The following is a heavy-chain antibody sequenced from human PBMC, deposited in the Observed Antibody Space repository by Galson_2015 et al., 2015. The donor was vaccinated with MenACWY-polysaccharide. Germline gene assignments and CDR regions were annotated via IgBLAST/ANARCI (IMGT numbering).Heavy chain of an antibody. V-gene: IGHV3-9*01. CDR1: GFTFDDYA. CDR2: ISWNSGSI. CDR3: AKSQALDDILTGYYQPSYYFDY. J-gene: IGHJ4*02. Sequence: SLRLSCAASGFTFDDYAMHWVRQAPGKGLEWVSGISWNSGSIGYADSVKGRFTISRDNAKNSLYLQMNSLRAEDTALYYCAKSQALDDILTGYYQPSYYFDYWGQGTLVTVSS. D-gene: IGHD3-9*01.